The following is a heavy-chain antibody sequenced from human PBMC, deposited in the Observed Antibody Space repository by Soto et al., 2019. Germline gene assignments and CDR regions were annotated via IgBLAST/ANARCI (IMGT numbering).Heavy chain of an antibody. D-gene: IGHD3-10*01. CDR2: IYYSGST. CDR1: GGSISSSSYY. J-gene: IGHJ5*02. Sequence: QLQLQESGPGLVKPSETLSLTCTVPGGSISSSSYYWGWIRQPPGKGLEWIGSIYYSGSTYYNPSLKSRVTKSVDTSKNRWSLKLSSVTAAHTAVYYWARHGVLTAFDPWCQGPLVIVSS. V-gene: IGHV4-39*01. CDR3: ARHGVLTAFDP.